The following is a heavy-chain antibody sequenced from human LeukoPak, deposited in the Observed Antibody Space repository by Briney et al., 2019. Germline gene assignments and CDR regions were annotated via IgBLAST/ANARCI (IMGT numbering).Heavy chain of an antibody. CDR1: GGSISSGDYY. CDR2: IYYSGST. V-gene: IGHV4-30-4*01. CDR3: ARGGKAAVRFDL. D-gene: IGHD2-15*01. J-gene: IGHJ2*01. Sequence: SETLSLTCTVSGGSISSGDYYWSWIRQPPGKRLEWIGYIYYSGSTYYNPSLKSRVTISVDTSRNQFSLKLSSVTAADTAVYYCARGGKAAVRFDLWGRGTLVTVSS.